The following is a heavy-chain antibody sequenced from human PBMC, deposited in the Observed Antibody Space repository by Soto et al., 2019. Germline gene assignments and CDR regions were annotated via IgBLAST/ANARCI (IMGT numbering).Heavy chain of an antibody. J-gene: IGHJ6*02. CDR2: IYYSGST. V-gene: IGHV4-39*01. D-gene: IGHD1-1*01. CDR3: ARSNVANGYYYHGMDV. CDR1: GCSISSSSYY. Sequence: PSETLSLACTVSGCSISSSSYYWGWIRHPPGKGLEWIGSIYYSGSTYYNPSLKSRVTISVDTSKNQFSLKLSSVTAADTAVYYCARSNVANGYYYHGMDVWGQGTTVT.